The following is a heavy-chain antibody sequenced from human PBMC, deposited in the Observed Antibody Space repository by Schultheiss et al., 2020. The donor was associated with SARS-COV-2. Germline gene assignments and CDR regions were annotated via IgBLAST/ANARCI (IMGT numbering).Heavy chain of an antibody. Sequence: SETLSLTCAVYGGSFSGYYWTWIRQPPGKGLEWIGYIYYSGSTNYNPSLKSRVTISVDTSKNQFSLKLSSVTAADTAVYYCAREQQLVHFYYYGMDVLGQGTTVTVSS. CDR1: GGSFSGYY. D-gene: IGHD6-6*01. J-gene: IGHJ6*02. CDR2: IYYSGST. CDR3: AREQQLVHFYYYGMDV. V-gene: IGHV4-59*01.